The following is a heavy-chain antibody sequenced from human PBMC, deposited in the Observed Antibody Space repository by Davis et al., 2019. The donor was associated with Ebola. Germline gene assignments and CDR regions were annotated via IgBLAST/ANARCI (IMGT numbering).Heavy chain of an antibody. V-gene: IGHV3-30*02. CDR1: GFTFSSNG. D-gene: IGHD4-11*01. CDR2: IRHDGSDK. Sequence: GGSLRLSCAASGFTFSSNGMHWVRQAPGKGLEWVAFIRHDGSDKYYADSVKGRFTISRDNSKNTLYLQMNSLRPEDTAVYYCARDSDDYSFDYWGQGTLVTVSS. CDR3: ARDSDDYSFDY. J-gene: IGHJ4*02.